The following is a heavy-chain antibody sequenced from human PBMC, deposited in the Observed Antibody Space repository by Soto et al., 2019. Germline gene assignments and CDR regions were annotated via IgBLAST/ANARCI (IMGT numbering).Heavy chain of an antibody. J-gene: IGHJ5*02. CDR1: GFTFSSYA. Sequence: GGSLRLSCAASGFTFSSYAMSWVRQAPGKGLEWVSAISGSGGSTYYADSVKGRFTISRDNSKNTLYLQMNSLRAEDTAVYYCARDRWDEGFPNPNWCDPWGRGTLVTVSS. CDR3: ARDRWDEGFPNPNWCDP. V-gene: IGHV3-23*01. D-gene: IGHD1-26*01. CDR2: ISGSGGST.